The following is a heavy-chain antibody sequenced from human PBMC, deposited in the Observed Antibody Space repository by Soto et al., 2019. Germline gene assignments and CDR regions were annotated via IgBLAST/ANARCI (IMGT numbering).Heavy chain of an antibody. J-gene: IGHJ4*02. CDR2: ITGSGDKT. CDR1: GFSLTNYA. D-gene: IGHD2-2*01. CDR3: ARDCSSSSCSVWRY. Sequence: GGSLRLSCAASGFSLTNYAMTWVRQAPGKGLEWVSGITGSGDKTYYADSVKGRFIISRDNSENTLYLQMNSLRAEDTALYYCARDCSSSSCSVWRYWGQGTQVTVSS. V-gene: IGHV3-23*01.